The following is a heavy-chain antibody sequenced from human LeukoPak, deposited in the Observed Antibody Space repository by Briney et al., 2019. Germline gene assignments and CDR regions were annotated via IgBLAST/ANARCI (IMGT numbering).Heavy chain of an antibody. V-gene: IGHV4-4*02. D-gene: IGHD3-10*01. J-gene: IGHJ4*02. CDR1: GGSISSSNW. CDR3: ATPDYYGSGSYLGFVY. Sequence: SETLSLTCAVSGGSISSSNWWSWVRQPPGKGLEWIGEIYHSGSTNYNPSLKSRVTISVDKSKNQFSLKLSSVTAADTAVYYCATPDYYGSGSYLGFVYWGQGTLVTVSS. CDR2: IYHSGST.